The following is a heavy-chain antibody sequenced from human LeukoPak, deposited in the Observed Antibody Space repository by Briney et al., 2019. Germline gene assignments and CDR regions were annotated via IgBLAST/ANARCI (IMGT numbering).Heavy chain of an antibody. CDR2: IQSKTDGGTP. V-gene: IGHV3-15*01. D-gene: IGHD3-10*01. J-gene: IGHJ5*02. Sequence: GGSLRLSCTASGFNFRNAWMCWVRQAPGKGLEWVGRIQSKTDGGTPDYAAPVKARFTISRDDSTNTLYLQMNSLKTEDTAVYYCTTDRGALTSWGQGTLVTVSS. CDR3: TTDRGALTS. CDR1: GFNFRNAW.